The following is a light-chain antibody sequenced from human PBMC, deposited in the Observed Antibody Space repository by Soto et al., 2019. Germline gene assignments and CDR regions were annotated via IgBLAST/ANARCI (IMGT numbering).Light chain of an antibody. V-gene: IGKV1-27*01. CDR2: AAS. CDR3: QKYNSAPSIT. CDR1: QGISNY. Sequence: DIQMTQSPSSLSASVGDRVTITCRASQGISNYLARYQQKPGKVPKLLIYAASTLQSGVPSRFSGSGSGTDFTLTISSLQPEDVATYYCQKYNSAPSITFGQGTRLEIK. J-gene: IGKJ5*01.